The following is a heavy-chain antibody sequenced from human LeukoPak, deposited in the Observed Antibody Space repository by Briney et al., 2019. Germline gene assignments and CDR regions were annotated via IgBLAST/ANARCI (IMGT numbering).Heavy chain of an antibody. CDR3: AREEGRYYYYMDV. J-gene: IGHJ6*03. V-gene: IGHV1-2*02. CDR1: GYTFTGYY. CDR2: INPNSGGT. Sequence: ASVKVSCKVSGYTFTGYYMHWVRQAPGQGLEWMGWINPNSGGTNYAQKFQGRVTMTRDTSISTAYMELSRLRSDDTAVYYCAREEGRYYYYMDVWGKGTTVTVSS.